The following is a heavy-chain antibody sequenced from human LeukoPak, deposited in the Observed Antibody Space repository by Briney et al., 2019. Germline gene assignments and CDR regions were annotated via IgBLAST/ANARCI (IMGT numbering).Heavy chain of an antibody. D-gene: IGHD3-10*01. Sequence: SETLSLTCTVSGGSICSYYWSWIRQPPGKGLEWIGYIYYSGSTNYSPSLKSRVTMSVDTSKNQLSLRLTSVTAADTAMYYCGRSEVGSPASTIFDSWGQGILVTVSS. CDR1: GGSICSYY. CDR3: GRSEVGSPASTIFDS. CDR2: IYYSGST. V-gene: IGHV4-59*12. J-gene: IGHJ4*02.